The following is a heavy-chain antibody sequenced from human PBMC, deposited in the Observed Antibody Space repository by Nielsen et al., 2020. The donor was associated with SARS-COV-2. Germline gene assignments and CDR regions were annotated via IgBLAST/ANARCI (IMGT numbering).Heavy chain of an antibody. CDR2: SVTAGT. D-gene: IGHD1-1*01. V-gene: IGHV3-23*01. CDR1: GFTFSSFA. Sequence: GESLKISCAASGFTFSSFAMSWVRQAPGMGLEWVSTSVTAGTYYADSVKGRFTISRDNSKNTLHLQMNGLRAEDAAIYYCAKRNTKSFDYWGQGTLVTVSS. CDR3: AKRNTKSFDY. J-gene: IGHJ4*02.